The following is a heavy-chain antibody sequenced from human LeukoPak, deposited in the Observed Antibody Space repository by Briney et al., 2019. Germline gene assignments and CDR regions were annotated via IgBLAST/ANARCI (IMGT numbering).Heavy chain of an antibody. CDR1: GFTFSSYG. Sequence: GRSLRLSCAASGFTFSSYGMHWVRQAPGKGLEWVAVISYDGSNKYYADSVKGRFTISRDNSKNTLYLQMNSLRAEDTAVYYCARPPGYYHNFVDYWGQGTLVTVSS. V-gene: IGHV3-30*03. J-gene: IGHJ4*02. D-gene: IGHD3-22*01. CDR2: ISYDGSNK. CDR3: ARPPGYYHNFVDY.